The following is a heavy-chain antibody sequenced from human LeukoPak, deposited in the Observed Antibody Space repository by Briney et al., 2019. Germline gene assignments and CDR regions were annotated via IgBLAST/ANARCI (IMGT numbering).Heavy chain of an antibody. Sequence: GGSLRLPCAASGFTFSSYWMHWVRQAPGKGLVWVSRINSDGSSTSYADSVKGRFTISRDNAKNTLYLQMNSLRAEDTAVYYCAREARSIAAAGGYDYWGQGTLVTVSS. V-gene: IGHV3-74*01. CDR3: AREARSIAAAGGYDY. D-gene: IGHD6-13*01. CDR2: INSDGSST. CDR1: GFTFSSYW. J-gene: IGHJ4*02.